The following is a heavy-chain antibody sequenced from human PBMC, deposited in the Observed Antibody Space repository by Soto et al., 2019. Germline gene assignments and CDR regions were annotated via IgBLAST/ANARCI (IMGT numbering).Heavy chain of an antibody. CDR3: ARAVESGYDLILFYYYYGMDV. CDR2: ISSSSSYI. J-gene: IGHJ6*02. CDR1: GFTFSSYS. V-gene: IGHV3-21*01. Sequence: EVQLVESGGGLVKPGGSLRLSCAASGFTFSSYSMNWVRQAPGKGLEWVSSISSSSSYIYYADSVKGRFTISRDNAKNSLYLQMNSRRAEDTAVYYCARAVESGYDLILFYYYYGMDVWGQGTTVTVSS. D-gene: IGHD5-12*01.